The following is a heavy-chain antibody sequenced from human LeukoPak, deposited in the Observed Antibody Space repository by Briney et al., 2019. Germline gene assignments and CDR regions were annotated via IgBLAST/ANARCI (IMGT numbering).Heavy chain of an antibody. CDR1: GFTFSSYG. D-gene: IGHD5-18*01. Sequence: GGSLRLSCAASGFTFSSYGMHWVRQAPGKGLEWVAVISYDGSNKYYADSVKGRFTISRDNSKNTLYLQMNSLRAEDTAVYYCAKDGVDTAMVCYFDYWGQGTLVTVSS. CDR2: ISYDGSNK. J-gene: IGHJ4*02. V-gene: IGHV3-30*18. CDR3: AKDGVDTAMVCYFDY.